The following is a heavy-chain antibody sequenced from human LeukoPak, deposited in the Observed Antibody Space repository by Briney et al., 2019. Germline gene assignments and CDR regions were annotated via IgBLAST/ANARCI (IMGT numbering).Heavy chain of an antibody. V-gene: IGHV3-21*01. CDR1: GFTFSSYS. D-gene: IGHD3-3*01. CDR2: ISSSSSYI. Sequence: GGSLRLSCAASGFTFSSYSMNWVRQAPGKGLEWVSSISSSSSYIYYADSVKGRFTISRDNAKNSLYLQMNSLRADDTAVYYCARLYYDFWSGQYSTRDYWGQGTLVTVSS. CDR3: ARLYYDFWSGQYSTRDY. J-gene: IGHJ4*02.